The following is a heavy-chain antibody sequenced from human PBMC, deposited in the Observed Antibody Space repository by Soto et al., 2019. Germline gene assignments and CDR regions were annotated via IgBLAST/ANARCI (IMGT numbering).Heavy chain of an antibody. CDR1: GFTFSDYY. CDR2: ISSSGSTI. V-gene: IGHV3-11*01. J-gene: IGHJ6*04. Sequence: QVQLVESGGGLVKPGGSLRLSCAASGFTFSDYYMSWIRQAPGKGLEWVSYISSSGSTIYYADSVKGRFTISRDNAKNXLXXQMKGLRAEYTAVYYCARDGSSSWHHYYCYYGMDVWGKGTTVTVSS. D-gene: IGHD1-26*01. CDR3: ARDGSSSWHHYYCYYGMDV.